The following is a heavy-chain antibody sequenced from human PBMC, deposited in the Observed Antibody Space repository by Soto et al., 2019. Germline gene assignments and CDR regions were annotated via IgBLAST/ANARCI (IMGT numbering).Heavy chain of an antibody. J-gene: IGHJ6*02. CDR2: ISWNSGNK. CDR3: AKEAGLVRFFDWLSNGLDV. Sequence: EVQLVESGGDLVQPGRSLRLSCAASGFTFDDYAMHWVRQAPGKGLEWVSGISWNSGNKGYADSVKGRFTISRDNAKNFLYLEMNSLRAEDTALYYCAKEAGLVRFFDWLSNGLDVWGQGTVVTVS. CDR1: GFTFDDYA. D-gene: IGHD3-9*01. V-gene: IGHV3-9*01.